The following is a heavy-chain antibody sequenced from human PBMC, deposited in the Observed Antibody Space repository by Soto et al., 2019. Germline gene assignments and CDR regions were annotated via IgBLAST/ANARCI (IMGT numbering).Heavy chain of an antibody. J-gene: IGHJ4*02. D-gene: IGHD2-15*01. V-gene: IGHV3-23*01. CDR1: GFTFSSYA. Sequence: GGSLRLSCAASGFTFSSYAMSWVRQAPGKGLEWVSAISGSGGSTYYADSVKGRFTISRDNSKNTLYLQMNSLRAEDTAVYYCAKGSHLGYYSGGSCYRFDYWGQGTLVTVSS. CDR3: AKGSHLGYYSGGSCYRFDY. CDR2: ISGSGGST.